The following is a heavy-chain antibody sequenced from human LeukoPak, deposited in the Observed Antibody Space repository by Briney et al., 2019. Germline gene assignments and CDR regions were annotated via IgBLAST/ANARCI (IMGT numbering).Heavy chain of an antibody. CDR2: VYHSGST. J-gene: IGHJ4*02. V-gene: IGHV4-38-2*02. CDR1: GSSITNAYY. Sequence: PSETLSLTCTVSGSSITNAYYWGWIRPPPGKGLEWIGNVYHSGSTYYNPSLKSRVTISVDTSKNQFSLKLNSVTAADTAVYYCARHVTSGLYYFDYWGQGTLVTVSS. CDR3: ARHVTSGLYYFDY. D-gene: IGHD6-25*01.